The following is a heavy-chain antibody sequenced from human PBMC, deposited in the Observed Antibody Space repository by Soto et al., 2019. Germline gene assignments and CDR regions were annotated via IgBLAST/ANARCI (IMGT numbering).Heavy chain of an antibody. J-gene: IGHJ4*02. CDR3: ARDSYVAAAGQFDY. Sequence: QVQLVESGGGVVQPGRSLRLSCAASGFTFSSYGMHWVRQAPGKGLEWMAVIWYDGSNKYYADSVKGRFTISRDNSNSPLYLQMSSLRAEDTAVYYCARDSYVAAAGQFDYWGQGTLVTVSS. D-gene: IGHD6-13*01. V-gene: IGHV3-33*01. CDR1: GFTFSSYG. CDR2: IWYDGSNK.